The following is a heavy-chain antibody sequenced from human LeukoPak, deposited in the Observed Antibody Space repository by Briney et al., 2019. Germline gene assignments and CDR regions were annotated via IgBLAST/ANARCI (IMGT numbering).Heavy chain of an antibody. D-gene: IGHD2/OR15-2a*01. Sequence: SETLSLTCTVSGGSISSYYWSWIRQPPGKGLEWIGYIYYSGSTNYNPSLTSRVTISVDTSKNQFSLKLSSVTAADTAVYYCAREVYGVDYWGQGTLVTVSS. CDR1: GGSISSYY. J-gene: IGHJ4*02. CDR2: IYYSGST. V-gene: IGHV4-59*12. CDR3: AREVYGVDY.